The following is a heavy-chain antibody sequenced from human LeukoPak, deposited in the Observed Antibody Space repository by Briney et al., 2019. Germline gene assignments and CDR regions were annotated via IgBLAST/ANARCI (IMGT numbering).Heavy chain of an antibody. CDR2: VKHDGSEK. Sequence: PGGSLRLSCAASGFIFTNYFMSWVRQAPGKGLEWVASVKHDGSEKYYVDSVRGRFTISRDNTMNSLYLQMSSLRAEDTAVYYCAKDGGGGYLYYFDYWGQGTLVTVSS. D-gene: IGHD5-18*01. CDR3: AKDGGGGYLYYFDY. CDR1: GFIFTNYF. V-gene: IGHV3-7*01. J-gene: IGHJ4*02.